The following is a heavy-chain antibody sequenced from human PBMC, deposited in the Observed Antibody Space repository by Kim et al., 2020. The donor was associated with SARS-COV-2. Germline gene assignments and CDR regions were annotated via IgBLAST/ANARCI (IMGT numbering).Heavy chain of an antibody. CDR1: GFTFSSYG. J-gene: IGHJ6*02. Sequence: GGSLRLSCAASGFTFSSYGMHWVRQAPGKGLEWVAVISYDGSNKYYADSVKGRFTISRDNSENTLYLQMNSLRAEDTAVYYCAKPNFGQQLGDGAYYYYYGMDVWGQGTTVTVSS. CDR3: AKPNFGQQLGDGAYYYYYGMDV. V-gene: IGHV3-30*18. D-gene: IGHD6-13*01. CDR2: ISYDGSNK.